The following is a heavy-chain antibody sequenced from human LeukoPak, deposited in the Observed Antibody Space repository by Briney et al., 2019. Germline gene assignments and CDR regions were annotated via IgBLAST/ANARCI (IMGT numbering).Heavy chain of an antibody. CDR3: ARDRSYYSDSGTAY. CDR1: GDSISSGSCY. CDR2: IYTTGNT. Sequence: SQTLSLTCTVSGDSISSGSCYWSWIRQPAGKGLDWIGRIYTTGNTNYNPSLWRRVTISVDTSKNQFSLRLNSVTAADTAVYFCARDRSYYSDSGTAYWGQGILVTVSS. J-gene: IGHJ4*02. V-gene: IGHV4-61*02. D-gene: IGHD3-22*01.